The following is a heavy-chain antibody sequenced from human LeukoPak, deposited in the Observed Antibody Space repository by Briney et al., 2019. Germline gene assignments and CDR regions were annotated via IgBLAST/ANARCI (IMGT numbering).Heavy chain of an antibody. CDR3: ARVSYSSSSGRAFDI. V-gene: IGHV4-30-2*01. J-gene: IGHJ3*02. CDR2: IYHSGST. Sequence: SETLSLTCAVSGGSISSGGYSWSWIRQPPGKGLEWIGYIYHSGSTYYNPSLKSRVTISVDRSKNQFSLKLSSVTAADTAVYYCARVSYSSSSGRAFDIWGQGTMVTVSS. CDR1: GGSISSGGYS. D-gene: IGHD6-6*01.